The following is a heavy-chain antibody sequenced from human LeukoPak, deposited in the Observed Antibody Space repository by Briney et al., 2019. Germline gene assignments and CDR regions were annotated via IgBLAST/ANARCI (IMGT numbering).Heavy chain of an antibody. CDR1: GGSISSSSYY. Sequence: PSETLSLTCTVSGGSISSSSYYWGWIRQPPGKGLEWIGSIYYSGSTYYNPSLKSRVTIFVDTSKNQFSLKLSSVTAADTAVYYCATDIVLMVYATPFDYWGQGTLVTVSS. V-gene: IGHV4-39*01. CDR2: IYYSGST. CDR3: ATDIVLMVYATPFDY. J-gene: IGHJ4*02. D-gene: IGHD2-8*01.